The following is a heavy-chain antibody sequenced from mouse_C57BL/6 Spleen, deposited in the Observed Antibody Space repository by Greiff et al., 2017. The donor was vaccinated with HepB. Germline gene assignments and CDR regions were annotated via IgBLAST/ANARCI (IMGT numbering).Heavy chain of an antibody. D-gene: IGHD2-4*01. V-gene: IGHV1-82*01. J-gene: IGHJ4*01. CDR2: IYPGDGDT. Sequence: VQLQQSGPELVKPGASVKISCKASGYAFSSSWMNWVKQRPGKGLEWIGRIYPGDGDTNYNGKFKGKATLTADKSSSTAYMQLSSLTSEDSAVYFWARKGYDSPYYYAMDYWGQGTSVTVSS. CDR3: ARKGYDSPYYYAMDY. CDR1: GYAFSSSW.